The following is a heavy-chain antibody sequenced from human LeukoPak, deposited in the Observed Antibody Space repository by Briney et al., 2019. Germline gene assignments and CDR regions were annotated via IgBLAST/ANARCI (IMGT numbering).Heavy chain of an antibody. Sequence: GGSLRLSCAASGFTVSSNYMSWVRQAPGKGLEWVSSISSSSYIYYADSVKGRFTISRDNAKNSLYLQMNSLRAEDTAVYYCARDPSSAYDILTGYYSYWYFDLWGRGTLVTVSS. V-gene: IGHV3-69-1*01. J-gene: IGHJ2*01. CDR2: ISSSSYI. CDR1: GFTVSSNY. CDR3: ARDPSSAYDILTGYYSYWYFDL. D-gene: IGHD3-9*01.